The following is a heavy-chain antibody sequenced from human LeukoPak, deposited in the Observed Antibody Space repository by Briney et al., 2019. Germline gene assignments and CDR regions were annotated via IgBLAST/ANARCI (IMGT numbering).Heavy chain of an antibody. Sequence: GGSLRLSCAASGFTFSSYGMSWVRQAPGKGLEWVSSISGSGGSPYYADSVKGRFAISRDNSKNTLYLQMNSLRAEDTAVYYCAKGMAVATKYYFGMDVWGQGTAVTVSS. CDR3: AKGMAVATKYYFGMDV. CDR2: ISGSGGSP. J-gene: IGHJ6*02. CDR1: GFTFSSYG. D-gene: IGHD1-26*01. V-gene: IGHV3-23*01.